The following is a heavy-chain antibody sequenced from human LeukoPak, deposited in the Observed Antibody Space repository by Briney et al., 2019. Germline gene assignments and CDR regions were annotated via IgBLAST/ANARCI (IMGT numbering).Heavy chain of an antibody. CDR1: GCPLSANW. V-gene: IGHV3-74*01. CDR2: IKRGGNFP. Sequence: AGSLTLTCAASGCPLSANWLHWVRQAPAKGLVCVSRIKRGGNFPNQADSLKGRFTISKATAKNSLFLQMNSRRAEDTAVYYCARTDYFDQWGQGTLVTVSS. D-gene: IGHD2-21*02. CDR3: ARTDYFDQ. J-gene: IGHJ4*02.